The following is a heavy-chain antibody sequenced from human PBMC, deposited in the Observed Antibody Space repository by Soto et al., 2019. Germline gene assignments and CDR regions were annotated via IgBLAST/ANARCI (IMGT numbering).Heavy chain of an antibody. Sequence: PGGSLRLSCAASGFTFSSYSMNWVRQAPGKGLEWVSSISSSSSYIYYADSVKGRFTISRDNAKNSLYLQMNSLRAEDTAVYYCASEKAQWELRGRWFDPWGQGTLVTVSS. CDR2: ISSSSSYI. J-gene: IGHJ5*02. V-gene: IGHV3-21*01. CDR1: GFTFSSYS. D-gene: IGHD1-26*01. CDR3: ASEKAQWELRGRWFDP.